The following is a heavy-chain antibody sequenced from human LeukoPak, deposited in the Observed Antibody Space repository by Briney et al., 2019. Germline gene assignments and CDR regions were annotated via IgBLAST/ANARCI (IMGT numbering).Heavy chain of an antibody. Sequence: SVKVSCKASGGTFSSYAISWVRQAPGQGLEWMGGIIPIFGTANYAQKFQGRVTITADESTSTAYMELSSLRSEDTAVYYCARGVPAAIRGGYYYYYYMDVWGKGTTVTVSS. CDR1: GGTFSSYA. V-gene: IGHV1-69*13. CDR3: ARGVPAAIRGGYYYYYYMDV. CDR2: IIPIFGTA. J-gene: IGHJ6*03. D-gene: IGHD2-2*02.